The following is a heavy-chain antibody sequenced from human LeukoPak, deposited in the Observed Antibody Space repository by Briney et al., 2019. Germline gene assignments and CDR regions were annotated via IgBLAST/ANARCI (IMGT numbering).Heavy chain of an antibody. J-gene: IGHJ6*03. Sequence: ASVKVSCKSSGYTFTSSGISWVRQAPGQGLEWMGWINSYNGNTNYAQKLQGRVTMTTDTSTSTAYMELRSLRSDDTAVYYCARDLGRYCSGGSCYYYYSMDVWGKGTTVTISS. D-gene: IGHD2-15*01. CDR2: INSYNGNT. CDR3: ARDLGRYCSGGSCYYYYSMDV. CDR1: GYTFTSSG. V-gene: IGHV1-18*01.